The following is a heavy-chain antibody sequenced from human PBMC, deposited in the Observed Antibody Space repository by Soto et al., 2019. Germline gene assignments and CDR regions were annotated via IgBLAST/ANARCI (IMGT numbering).Heavy chain of an antibody. J-gene: IGHJ3*02. CDR1: GFTFSVFA. D-gene: IGHD7-27*01. CDR3: AKDRGTGDYGVNAVDI. CDR2: LRGRGEKT. Sequence: EVQLLESGGGLVQPGGSLRLSCAASGFTFSVFAMSWVRQAPGKGLELVSTLRGRGEKTYYADSVKGRFTISRDNSKNTLNLQMNSLRGEDTAVYYCAKDRGTGDYGVNAVDIWGQGTMVTVAS. V-gene: IGHV3-23*01.